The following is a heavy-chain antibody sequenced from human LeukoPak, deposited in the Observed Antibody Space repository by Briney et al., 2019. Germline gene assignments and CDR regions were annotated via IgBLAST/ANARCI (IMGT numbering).Heavy chain of an antibody. J-gene: IGHJ3*02. CDR2: ISWNSGSI. V-gene: IGHV3-9*03. CDR3: ARGYSSSWYGDAFDI. D-gene: IGHD6-13*01. CDR1: SSGDYY. Sequence: SSGDYYWSWIRQPPGKGLEWVSGISWNSGSIGYADSVKGRFTISRDNAKNSLYLQMNSLRAEDMALYYCARGYSSSWYGDAFDIWGQGTMVTVSS.